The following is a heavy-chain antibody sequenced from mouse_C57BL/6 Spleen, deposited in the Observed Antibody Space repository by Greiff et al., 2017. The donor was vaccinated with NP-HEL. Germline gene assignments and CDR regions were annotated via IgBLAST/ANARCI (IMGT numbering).Heavy chain of an antibody. V-gene: IGHV1-82*01. J-gene: IGHJ2*01. CDR3: ARDNWDVGYDYYY. D-gene: IGHD4-1*01. CDR1: GYAFSSYW. CDR2: IYPGDGDT. Sequence: QVQLQQSGLELVKPGASVKISCTASGYAFSSYWMNWVKQRPGKGLEWIGRIYPGDGDTNYNGTFKGQATLTADKSSSTAYMQLSSLTSEDSAVYFGARDNWDVGYDYYYWGQGTTLTVAS.